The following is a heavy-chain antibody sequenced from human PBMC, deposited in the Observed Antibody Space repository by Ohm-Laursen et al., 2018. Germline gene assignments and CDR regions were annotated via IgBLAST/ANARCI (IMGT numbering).Heavy chain of an antibody. CDR3: TSGMGTYFGN. V-gene: IGHV4-38-2*01. D-gene: IGHD6-13*01. Sequence: TLSLTCDVSGFSISSGYYWGWIRQAPGKGLEWIGSIYYSGTTYYNPSLRSRVTISEDTSKNQLSLRVTSVTAADTAVYYCTSGMGTYFGNWGQGTLVTVSS. CDR1: GFSISSGYY. CDR2: IYYSGTT. J-gene: IGHJ4*02.